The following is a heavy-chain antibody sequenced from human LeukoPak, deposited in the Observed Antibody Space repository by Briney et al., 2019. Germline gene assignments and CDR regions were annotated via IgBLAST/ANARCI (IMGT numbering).Heavy chain of an antibody. Sequence: GGSLRLSCVASGFTFSSYAMSWVRQAPGKGLEWVSAISGSGGSTYYADSVKGRFTISRDNSKNTLYLQMNSLRAEDTAVYYCATDYQQWLVQGLLDYWGQGTLVTVSS. D-gene: IGHD6-19*01. CDR1: GFTFSSYA. J-gene: IGHJ4*02. V-gene: IGHV3-23*01. CDR3: ATDYQQWLVQGLLDY. CDR2: ISGSGGST.